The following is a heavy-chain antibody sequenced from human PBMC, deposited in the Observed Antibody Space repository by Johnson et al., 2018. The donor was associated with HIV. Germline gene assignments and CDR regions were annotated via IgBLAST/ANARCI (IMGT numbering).Heavy chain of an antibody. J-gene: IGHJ3*02. D-gene: IGHD1-26*01. CDR1: GFTFSTYA. V-gene: IGHV3-66*02. CDR2: IYTGGST. CDR3: ARVRVGAFDI. Sequence: VHLVESGGDLVKPGGSLRLSCAASGFTFSTYAMHWVRQAPGKGLEWVSLIYTGGSTFYADSVKGRFTISRDNSKNALNLQMNSLRAEDTAVYYCARVRVGAFDIWGQGTMVTVSS.